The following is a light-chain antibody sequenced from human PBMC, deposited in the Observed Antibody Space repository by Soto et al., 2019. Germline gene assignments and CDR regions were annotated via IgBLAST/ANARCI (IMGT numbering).Light chain of an antibody. CDR2: GAS. J-gene: IGKJ1*01. CDR3: LQDINYPWT. Sequence: IQMTQSPHSLSASVGDSVTITCQASQDISNYLNWYQQKPGKPPKVLIYGASNLQSGVPPRFSGSGSGTDFTLVISSLQPEDSATYYCLQDINYPWTFGQGTKVDIK. V-gene: IGKV1-6*01. CDR1: QDISNY.